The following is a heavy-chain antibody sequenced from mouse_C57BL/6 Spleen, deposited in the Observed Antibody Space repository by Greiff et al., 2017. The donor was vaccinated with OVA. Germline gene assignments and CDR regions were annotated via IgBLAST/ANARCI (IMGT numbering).Heavy chain of an antibody. V-gene: IGHV1-55*01. Sequence: QVQLQQPGAELVKPGASVKMSCKASGYTFTSYWITWVKQRPGQGLEWIGDIYPGSGSTNYNEKFKSKATLTVDTSSSTAYMQLSSLTSEDSAVYYCARSNYGNYGYYAMDYWGQGTSVTVSS. CDR3: ARSNYGNYGYYAMDY. D-gene: IGHD2-1*01. CDR1: GYTFTSYW. CDR2: IYPGSGST. J-gene: IGHJ4*01.